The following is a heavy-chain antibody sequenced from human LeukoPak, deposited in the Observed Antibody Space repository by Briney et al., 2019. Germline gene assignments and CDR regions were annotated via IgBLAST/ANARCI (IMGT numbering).Heavy chain of an antibody. CDR3: AKDHTYYDSSGYYYGDHLDY. CDR2: IWYDGSNK. CDR1: GFTFSSYG. V-gene: IGHV3-33*06. J-gene: IGHJ4*02. D-gene: IGHD3-22*01. Sequence: GGSLRLSCAASGFTFSSYGMHWVRQAPGKGLEWVAVIWYDGSNKYYADSVKGRFTISRDNSKNTLYLQMNSLRAEDTAVYYCAKDHTYYDSSGYYYGDHLDYWGQGTLVTVSS.